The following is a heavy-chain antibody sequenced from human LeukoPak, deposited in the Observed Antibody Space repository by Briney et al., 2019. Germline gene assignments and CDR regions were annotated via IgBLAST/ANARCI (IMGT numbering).Heavy chain of an antibody. J-gene: IGHJ4*02. CDR2: IRSKAYGGTT. CDR3: AREGNYYGSGSYDY. CDR1: GFTFGDCA. V-gene: IGHV3-49*03. D-gene: IGHD3-10*01. Sequence: GGSLRLSCTASGFTFGDCAMSWLRQAPGKGLEWVGFIRSKAYGGTTEYAASVKGRFTISRDDSKSIAYLQMNSLKTEDTAVYFCAREGNYYGSGSYDYWGQGTLVTVSS.